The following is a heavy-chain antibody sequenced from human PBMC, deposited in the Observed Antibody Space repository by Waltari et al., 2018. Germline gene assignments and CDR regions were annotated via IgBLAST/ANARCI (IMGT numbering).Heavy chain of an antibody. CDR2: IYTSGST. CDR3: ARDLGYCSSTSCPMGWYFDL. Sequence: QVQLQESGPGLVKPSETLSLTCTVSGGSISSYYWTWIRQPAGKGLEWIGRIYTSGSTNYNPSLKSRVTMSVDTSKNQFSLKLSSVTAADTAVYYCARDLGYCSSTSCPMGWYFDLWGRGTLVTVSS. J-gene: IGHJ2*01. CDR1: GGSISSYY. D-gene: IGHD2-2*01. V-gene: IGHV4-4*07.